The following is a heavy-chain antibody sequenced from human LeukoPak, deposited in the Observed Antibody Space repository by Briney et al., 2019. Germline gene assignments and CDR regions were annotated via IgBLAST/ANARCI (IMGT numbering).Heavy chain of an antibody. Sequence: GGSLRLSCAASGFTFSSFGLHWVRQAPGKGLEWVAVIWYDGTNKYYADSVKGRFTISRDNSKNTLYLQMNSLRAEDTAVYYCAKRLWLQWDNDAFDIWGQGTMVTVSS. J-gene: IGHJ3*02. CDR1: GFTFSSFG. D-gene: IGHD5-24*01. CDR2: IWYDGTNK. V-gene: IGHV3-33*06. CDR3: AKRLWLQWDNDAFDI.